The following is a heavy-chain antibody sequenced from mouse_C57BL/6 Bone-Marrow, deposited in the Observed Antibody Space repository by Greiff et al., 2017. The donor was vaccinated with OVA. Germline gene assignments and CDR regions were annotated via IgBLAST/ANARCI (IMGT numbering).Heavy chain of an antibody. CDR1: GYTFTSYG. V-gene: IGHV1-81*01. Sequence: QVQLKESGAELARPGASVKLSCKASGYTFTSYGISWVKQRTGQGLEWIGEIYPRSGNTYYNEKFKGKATLTADKSSSTAYMELRSLTSEDSAVYFCARRRYWYFDVWGTGTTVTVSS. CDR2: IYPRSGNT. J-gene: IGHJ1*03. CDR3: ARRRYWYFDV.